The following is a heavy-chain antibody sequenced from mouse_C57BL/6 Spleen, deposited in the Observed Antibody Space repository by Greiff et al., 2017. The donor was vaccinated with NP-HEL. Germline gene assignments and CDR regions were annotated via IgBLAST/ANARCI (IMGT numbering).Heavy chain of an antibody. CDR3: ARGSTLDV. Sequence: EVQGVESGGGLVKPGGSLKLSCAASGFTFSSYAMSWVRQTPEKRLEWVATISDGGSYTYYPDNVKGRFTISRDNAKNNLYLQMSHLKSEDTAMYYCARGSTLDVWGTGTTVTVSS. CDR1: GFTFSSYA. J-gene: IGHJ1*03. V-gene: IGHV5-4*01. CDR2: ISDGGSYT.